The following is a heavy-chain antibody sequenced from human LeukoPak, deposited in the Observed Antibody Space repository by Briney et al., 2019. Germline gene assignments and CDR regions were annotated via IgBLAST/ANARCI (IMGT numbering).Heavy chain of an antibody. Sequence: GGSLRLSCAASGFTFRNYWMHWVCQAPGKGLVWVSHINTDGTTTAYADSVKGRFTVSRDNAQNTLYLQMNSLRAEDTAVYYCARAVASAAIDDWGQGTLVTVSS. CDR3: ARAVASAAIDD. CDR2: INTDGTTT. J-gene: IGHJ4*02. CDR1: GFTFRNYW. D-gene: IGHD6-13*01. V-gene: IGHV3-74*01.